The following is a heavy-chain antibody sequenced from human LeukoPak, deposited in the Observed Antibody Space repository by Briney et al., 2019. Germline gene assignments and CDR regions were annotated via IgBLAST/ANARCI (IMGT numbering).Heavy chain of an antibody. CDR3: AKSVAPGWAAPFDY. Sequence: GGSLRLSCAVSGFSFSTYWMGWVRQAPGKGLEWVASIKEDGNAKHYVDSVKGRFTLSRDSAKKSIYLQMNSLRAEDTAVYYCAKSVAPGWAAPFDYWGQGTLVIVSS. V-gene: IGHV3-7*01. J-gene: IGHJ4*02. CDR1: GFSFSTYW. CDR2: IKEDGNAK. D-gene: IGHD3-9*01.